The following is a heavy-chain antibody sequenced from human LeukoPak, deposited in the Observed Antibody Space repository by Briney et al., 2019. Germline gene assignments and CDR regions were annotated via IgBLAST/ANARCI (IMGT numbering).Heavy chain of an antibody. CDR1: GFTFSSYA. CDR2: ISSNGGST. CDR3: ARRAEYSGSYGGKEYYFDY. D-gene: IGHD1-26*01. J-gene: IGHJ4*02. Sequence: SGGSLRLSCAASGFTFSSYAMHWVHQAPGKGLEYVSAISSNGGSTYYANSVKGRFTISRDNSKNTLYLQMGSLRAEDMAVYYCARRAEYSGSYGGKEYYFDYWGQGTLVTVSS. V-gene: IGHV3-64*01.